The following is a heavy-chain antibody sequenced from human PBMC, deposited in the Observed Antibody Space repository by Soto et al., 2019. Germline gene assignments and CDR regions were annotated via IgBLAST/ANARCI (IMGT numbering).Heavy chain of an antibody. CDR3: ASSHCVGDFYSGFDS. Sequence: QVQLVQSGAEVKKPGASVKVSCKASGYTFTGYYMHWVRQAPGQGLEWMGWINPNSGGTNYAQKFQGWVTMTRDTSISTAYMELSRLRSDDTAVYYCASSHCVGDFYSGFDSLGQGTLVPVSS. J-gene: IGHJ4*02. D-gene: IGHD2-21*02. CDR1: GYTFTGYY. V-gene: IGHV1-2*04. CDR2: INPNSGGT.